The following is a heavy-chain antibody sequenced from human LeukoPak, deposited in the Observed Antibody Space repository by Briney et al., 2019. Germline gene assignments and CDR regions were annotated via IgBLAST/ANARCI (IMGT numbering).Heavy chain of an antibody. CDR2: IYYSGST. CDR3: ARDKVTSGGMDV. Sequence: PSETLSFTCTVSGGSISSYYWSWIRQPPGKGLEWIGYIYYSGSTNYNPSLKSRVTISKDMSKNQFSLKLSSMTAADTAVYYCARDKVTSGGMDVWGQGTTVTVSS. J-gene: IGHJ6*02. CDR1: GGSISSYY. V-gene: IGHV4-59*01. D-gene: IGHD1-14*01.